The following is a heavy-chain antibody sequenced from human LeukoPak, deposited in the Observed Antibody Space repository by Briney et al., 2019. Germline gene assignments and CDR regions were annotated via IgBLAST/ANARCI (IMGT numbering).Heavy chain of an antibody. CDR2: TTNKANSYTT. D-gene: IGHD3-3*01. CDR3: AREITIFGVVSPYYYGMDV. CDR1: GFTFSDHY. Sequence: GGSLRLSCAASGFTFSDHYMDWVRQTPGKGLEWVGRTTNKANSYTTEYAASVKGRFTISRDDSRNSLYLQMNSLKTEDTAVYYCAREITIFGVVSPYYYGMDVWGQGTTVTVSS. V-gene: IGHV3-72*01. J-gene: IGHJ6*02.